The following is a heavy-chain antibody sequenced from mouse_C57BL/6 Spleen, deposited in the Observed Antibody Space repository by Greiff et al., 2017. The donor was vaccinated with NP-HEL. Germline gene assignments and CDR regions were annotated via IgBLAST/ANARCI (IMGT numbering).Heavy chain of an antibody. CDR1: GFTFSSYA. CDR2: ISDGGSYT. CDR3: ARVIYYDYDEDAMDY. J-gene: IGHJ4*01. V-gene: IGHV5-4*03. D-gene: IGHD2-4*01. Sequence: EVKLMESGGGLVKPGGSLKLSCAASGFTFSSYAMSWVRQTPEKRLEWVATISDGGSYTYYPDNVKGRFTISRDNAKNNLYLQMSHLKSEDTAMYYCARVIYYDYDEDAMDYWGQGTSVTVSS.